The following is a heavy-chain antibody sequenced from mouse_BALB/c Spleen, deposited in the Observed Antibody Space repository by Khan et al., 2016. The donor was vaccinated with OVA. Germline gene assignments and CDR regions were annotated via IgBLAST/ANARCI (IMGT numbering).Heavy chain of an antibody. J-gene: IGHJ1*01. Sequence: EVELVESGGGLVRPGGSLKLSCAASGFSFTTYTMSWVRQTPERRLEWVATINSGSTYTYYPDSVKGRFTISRANAKNTLDLQMSSLKSEDTAMFYCTRDGNYAHWYFDVWGAGTTVTVSS. V-gene: IGHV5-6-4*01. CDR2: INSGSTYT. CDR3: TRDGNYAHWYFDV. D-gene: IGHD2-1*01. CDR1: GFSFTTYT.